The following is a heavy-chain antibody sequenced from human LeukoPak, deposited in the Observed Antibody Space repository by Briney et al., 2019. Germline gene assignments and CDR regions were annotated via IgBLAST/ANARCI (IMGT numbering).Heavy chain of an antibody. CDR2: IYYSGST. D-gene: IGHD1-1*01. Sequence: SQTLSLTCTVSGGSISSGDYYWSWIRQPPGKGLEWIGYIYYSGSTYYNPSLKSRVTMSVDTSKNQFSLKLSSVTAADTAVYYCARDLLAVTGAFDIWGQGTMVTVSS. CDR3: ARDLLAVTGAFDI. V-gene: IGHV4-30-4*08. J-gene: IGHJ3*02. CDR1: GGSISSGDYY.